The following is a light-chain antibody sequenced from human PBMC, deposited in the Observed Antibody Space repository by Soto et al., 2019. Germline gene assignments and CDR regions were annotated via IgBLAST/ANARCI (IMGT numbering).Light chain of an antibody. Sequence: ELVLTQSPDTLSLSPGERATLSCRAGQRTDSLLAWYQQKPGQAPRLLIYDASYRATGVPARFIGGGSGTDFTLTITSLEPEDFAVYYCHQRSNWIFGFGPGTKV. CDR2: DAS. CDR3: HQRSNWIFG. J-gene: IGKJ3*01. V-gene: IGKV3-11*01. CDR1: QRTDSL.